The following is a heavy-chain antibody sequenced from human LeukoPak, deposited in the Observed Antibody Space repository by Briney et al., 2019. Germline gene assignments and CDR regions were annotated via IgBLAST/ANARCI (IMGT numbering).Heavy chain of an antibody. Sequence: SETLSLTCTVSGGSISSYYWSWIRQPPGKGLEWIGYIYYSGSTNYNPSLKSRVTISVDTSKNQFSLKLSSVTAADTAVYYCARVGLVVTPSHDAFDIWGQGTMVTVSS. D-gene: IGHD3-22*01. V-gene: IGHV4-59*01. CDR3: ARVGLVVTPSHDAFDI. J-gene: IGHJ3*02. CDR2: IYYSGST. CDR1: GGSISSYY.